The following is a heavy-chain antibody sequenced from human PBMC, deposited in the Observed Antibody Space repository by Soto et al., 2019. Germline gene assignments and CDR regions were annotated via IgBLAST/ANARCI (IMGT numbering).Heavy chain of an antibody. CDR2: ISAYNGNT. V-gene: IGHV1-18*04. Sequence: ASVKVSCKASGYTFTSYGISWVRQAPGQGLEWVGWISAYNGNTNYAQKLQVRVTMTTDTSTNTAYMELRSLRSDDTTVYYCARTRDYFDSSGYYLSDYWGQGTLVTVSS. CDR1: GYTFTSYG. D-gene: IGHD3-22*01. CDR3: ARTRDYFDSSGYYLSDY. J-gene: IGHJ4*02.